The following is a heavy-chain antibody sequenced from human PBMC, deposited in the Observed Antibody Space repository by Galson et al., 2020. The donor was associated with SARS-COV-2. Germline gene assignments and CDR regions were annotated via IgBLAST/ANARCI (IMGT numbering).Heavy chain of an antibody. CDR2: IIPIFGSS. V-gene: IGHV1-69*13. D-gene: IGHD3-22*01. CDR1: GGTFSTYA. CDR3: ARGSYYDSSVCYYYYMDG. J-gene: IGHJ6*03. Sequence: SVKVSCKASGGTFSTYAFSWVRQAPGQGLEWMGGIIPIFGSSTRAQKFQGRVTITADESTNTVHMELSSLRSEDTAMYYCARGSYYDSSVCYYYYMDGWGKGTTVPVSS.